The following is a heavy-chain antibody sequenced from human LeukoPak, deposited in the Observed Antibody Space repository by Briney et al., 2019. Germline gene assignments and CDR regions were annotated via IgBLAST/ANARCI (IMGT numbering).Heavy chain of an antibody. J-gene: IGHJ4*02. D-gene: IGHD3-10*01. CDR1: GFTFRSYA. CDR2: ISGSGGST. CDR3: GKYLRAGNYYRFDY. Sequence: GGSLRLSCATSGFTFRSYAMSWVRQTPGKGLEWVSAISGSGGSTYYADSVKGRFTISRDNSKNTLYLQMDSLRAEDTALYYCGKYLRAGNYYRFDYWGQGTLVTVSS. V-gene: IGHV3-23*01.